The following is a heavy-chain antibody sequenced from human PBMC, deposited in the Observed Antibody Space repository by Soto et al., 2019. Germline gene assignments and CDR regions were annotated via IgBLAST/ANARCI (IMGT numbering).Heavy chain of an antibody. CDR2: IYYSGST. CDR3: ARQTDIVLMVYANYFDY. CDR1: GCSISSSSYY. D-gene: IGHD2-8*01. J-gene: IGHJ4*02. V-gene: IGHV4-39*01. Sequence: XETLSPTCPVAGCSISSSSYYGGWIRQPPGKGLEWMGSIYYSGSTYYNPSLKSRVTISVDTSKNQFSLKLSSVTAADTAVYYCARQTDIVLMVYANYFDYRGQEPLVTVSS.